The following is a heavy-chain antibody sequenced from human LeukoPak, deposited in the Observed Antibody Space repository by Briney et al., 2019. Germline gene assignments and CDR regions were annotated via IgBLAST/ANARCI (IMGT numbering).Heavy chain of an antibody. CDR1: GFTFSSHG. D-gene: IGHD3-10*01. V-gene: IGHV3-30*02. Sequence: GGSLRLSCAASGFTFSSHGMHWVRQAPGKGLEWVAFIRYDGSDKYYADSVKGRFTISRDNSKNTVYLQMNSLRTEDTTVYYCVRASYGSGSYYNDYWGQGTLATVSS. CDR3: VRASYGSGSYYNDY. CDR2: IRYDGSDK. J-gene: IGHJ4*02.